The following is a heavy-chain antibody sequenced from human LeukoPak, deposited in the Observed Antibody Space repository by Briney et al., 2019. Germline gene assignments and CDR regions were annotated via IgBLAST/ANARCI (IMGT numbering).Heavy chain of an antibody. CDR3: AEGGRRASCPSFGY. Sequence: PSETLSLTCAVYGGSFSGYYWSWIRQPPGKGLEWIGEINHSGSTNYNPSLKSRVTISVDTSKNQFSLKLSSVTAADTAVYYCAEGGRRASCPSFGYWGQGTLVTVSS. V-gene: IGHV4-34*01. D-gene: IGHD2-2*01. J-gene: IGHJ4*02. CDR2: INHSGST. CDR1: GGSFSGYY.